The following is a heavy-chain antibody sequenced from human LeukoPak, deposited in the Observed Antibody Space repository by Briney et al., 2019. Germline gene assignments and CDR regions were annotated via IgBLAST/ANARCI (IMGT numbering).Heavy chain of an antibody. CDR3: ARVAAAGTLYYFDY. J-gene: IGHJ4*02. CDR1: GYTFTGYY. CDR2: IIPIFGTA. Sequence: ASVKVSCKASGYTFTGYYMHWVRQAPGQGLEWMGGIIPIFGTANYAQKFQGRVTITADKSTSTAYMELSSLRSEDTAVYYCARVAAAGTLYYFDYWGQGTLVAVSS. V-gene: IGHV1-69*06. D-gene: IGHD6-13*01.